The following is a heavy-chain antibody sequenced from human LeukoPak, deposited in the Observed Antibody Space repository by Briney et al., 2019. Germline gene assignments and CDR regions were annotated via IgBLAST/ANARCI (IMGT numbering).Heavy chain of an antibody. CDR3: ARGGAGYWSNWFDP. CDR1: GGSISSYY. J-gene: IGHJ5*02. V-gene: IGHV4-59*01. D-gene: IGHD3-9*01. Sequence: PSETLSLTCTVSGGSISSYYWSWIRQPPGKGLEWIGYIYYSGSTNYNPSLKSRVTISVDTSKNQFSLKLSSVTAADTAVYYCARGGAGYWSNWFDPWGQGTLVTVSS. CDR2: IYYSGST.